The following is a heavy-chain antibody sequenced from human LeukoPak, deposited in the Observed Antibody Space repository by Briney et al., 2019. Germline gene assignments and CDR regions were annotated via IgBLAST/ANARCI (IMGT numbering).Heavy chain of an antibody. CDR1: GFTFSSYW. J-gene: IGHJ6*02. CDR2: IKQDGSEK. CDR3: ARDSCGGDCYYYYYGMDV. V-gene: IGHV3-7*01. D-gene: IGHD2-21*02. Sequence: GGSLRLSYAASGFTFSSYWMSWVRQAPGKGLEWVANIKQDGSEKYYVDSVKGRFTISRDNAKNSLYLQMNSLRAEDTAVYYCARDSCGGDCYYYYYGMDVWGQGTTVTVSS.